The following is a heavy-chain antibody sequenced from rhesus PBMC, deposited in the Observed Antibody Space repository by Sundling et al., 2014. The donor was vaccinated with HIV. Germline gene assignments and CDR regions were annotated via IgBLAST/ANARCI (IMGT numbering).Heavy chain of an antibody. V-gene: IGHV4S10*01. CDR2: IFGGSPST. J-gene: IGHJ4*01. CDR1: GASISSYW. CDR3: ARGRKHYSGDYFFDY. Sequence: QVQLQESGPGLVKPSETLSLTCTVSGASISSYWWSWIRQPPGKGLEWIGYIFGGSPSTNYNPSLKSRVTISKDTSKNQFSLNLNSVTASDTAVYYCARGRKHYSGDYFFDYWGQGVLVTVSS. D-gene: IGHD3-16*01.